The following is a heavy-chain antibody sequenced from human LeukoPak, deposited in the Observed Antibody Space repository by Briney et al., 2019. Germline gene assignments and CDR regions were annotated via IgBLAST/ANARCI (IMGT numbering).Heavy chain of an antibody. V-gene: IGHV4-39*07. CDR2: IYYSGST. CDR3: ARDVYAGYDYVWGSYRLPRWFDP. J-gene: IGHJ5*02. CDR1: GGSISSSSYY. D-gene: IGHD3-16*02. Sequence: SETLSLTCTVSGGSISSSSYYWGWIRQPPGKGLEWIGSIYYSGSTYYNPSLKSRVTISVDTSENQFSLKLSSVTAADTAVYYCARDVYAGYDYVWGSYRLPRWFDPWGQGTLVIVSS.